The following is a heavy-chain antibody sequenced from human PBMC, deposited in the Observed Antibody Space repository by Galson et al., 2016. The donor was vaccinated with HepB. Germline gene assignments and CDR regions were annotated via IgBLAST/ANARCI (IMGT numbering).Heavy chain of an antibody. CDR1: GLTFSSCA. V-gene: IGHV3-23*01. J-gene: IGHJ4*02. D-gene: IGHD6-19*01. Sequence: SLRLSCAAFGLTFSSCAMYWVRQAPGKGLEWVSAVSGSGTNTYHANSVKGLFTVSRDNSKNTLYLQMNSLRAEDTAVYYCAKGDKVTGWDNWGQGTLVAVSA. CDR2: VSGSGTNT. CDR3: AKGDKVTGWDN.